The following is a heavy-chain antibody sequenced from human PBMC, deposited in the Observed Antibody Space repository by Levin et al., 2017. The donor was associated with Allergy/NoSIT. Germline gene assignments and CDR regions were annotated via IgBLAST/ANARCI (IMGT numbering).Heavy chain of an antibody. V-gene: IGHV3-30*18. D-gene: IGHD6-13*01. CDR3: AKDQIMAAADALDY. CDR1: GFTFSSYG. CDR2: ISYDGSNK. Sequence: LSLTCAASGFTFSSYGMHWVRQAPGKGLEWVAVISYDGSNKYYADSVKGRFTISRDNSKNTLYLQMNSLRAEDTAVYYCAKDQIMAAADALDYWGQGTLVTVSS. J-gene: IGHJ4*02.